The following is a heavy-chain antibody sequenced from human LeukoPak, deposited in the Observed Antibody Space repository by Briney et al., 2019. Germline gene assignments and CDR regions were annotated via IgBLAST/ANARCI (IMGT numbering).Heavy chain of an antibody. Sequence: PGGSLRLSCAASGFTFSSYGMSWVRQAPGEGLEWVSAISGSGGSTYYADSVKGRFTISRDNSKNTLYLQMNSLRAEDTAVYYCAKEGQDYVWGSYRYKYYFDYWGQGTLVTVSS. J-gene: IGHJ4*02. CDR2: ISGSGGST. V-gene: IGHV3-23*01. D-gene: IGHD3-16*02. CDR1: GFTFSSYG. CDR3: AKEGQDYVWGSYRYKYYFDY.